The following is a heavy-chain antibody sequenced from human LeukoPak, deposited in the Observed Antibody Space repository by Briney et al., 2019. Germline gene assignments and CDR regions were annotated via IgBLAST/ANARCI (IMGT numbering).Heavy chain of an antibody. D-gene: IGHD2-2*02. CDR3: ARDLLHDIVVVPAAIGAFDI. V-gene: IGHV4-59*01. Sequence: SETLSLTCTVSGGSISSYYWSWIRQPPGKGLEWIGYIYYSGSTNYNPSLKSRVTISVDTSKNQFSLKLSSVTAADTAVYYCARDLLHDIVVVPAAIGAFDIWGQGTMVTVSS. J-gene: IGHJ3*02. CDR1: GGSISSYY. CDR2: IYYSGST.